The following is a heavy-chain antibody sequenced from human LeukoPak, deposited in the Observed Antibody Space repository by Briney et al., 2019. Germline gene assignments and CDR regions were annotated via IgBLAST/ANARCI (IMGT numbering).Heavy chain of an antibody. Sequence: PGGSLRLSCAASGFTFSSYAMSWVRQAPGKGLEWVSAISGSGGSTYYADSVKGRFTISRDNSKNTLYLQMNSLRAEDTAVYYCAGGLFGEDYYFDYWGQGTLVTVSS. D-gene: IGHD3-10*02. V-gene: IGHV3-23*01. CDR2: ISGSGGST. J-gene: IGHJ4*02. CDR1: GFTFSSYA. CDR3: AGGLFGEDYYFDY.